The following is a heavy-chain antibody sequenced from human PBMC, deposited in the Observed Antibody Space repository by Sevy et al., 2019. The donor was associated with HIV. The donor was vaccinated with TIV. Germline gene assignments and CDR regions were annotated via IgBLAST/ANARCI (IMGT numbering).Heavy chain of an antibody. D-gene: IGHD2-15*01. Sequence: GESLKISCSASGFTFSSYAMYWVRQAPGKGLEYVSAISSNGGSTYYADSVKGRFTISRDNSKNTLYLQMSSLRAEDTAVYYCARVYCSGGSCIWYYYYGMDVWGQGTTVTVSS. CDR3: ARVYCSGGSCIWYYYYGMDV. V-gene: IGHV3-64D*06. CDR1: GFTFSSYA. CDR2: ISSNGGST. J-gene: IGHJ6*02.